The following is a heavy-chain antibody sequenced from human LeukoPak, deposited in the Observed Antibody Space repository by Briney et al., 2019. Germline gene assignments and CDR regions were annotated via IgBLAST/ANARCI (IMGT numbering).Heavy chain of an antibody. D-gene: IGHD6-13*01. CDR2: INQDGGEK. CDR3: AELDSSSPRN. CDR1: GFTFSRYR. Sequence: TGGSLRLSCAASGFTFSRYRMTWVRQAPGKGLEWVANINQDGGEKYYVDSVKGRFTISRDNAKNSLFLQVNSLRAEDTAVYYCAELDSSSPRNWGQGTLVTVSS. J-gene: IGHJ4*02. V-gene: IGHV3-7*02.